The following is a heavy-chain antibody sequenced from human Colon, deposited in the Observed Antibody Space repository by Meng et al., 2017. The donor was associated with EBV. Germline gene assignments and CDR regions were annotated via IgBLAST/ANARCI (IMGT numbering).Heavy chain of an antibody. V-gene: IGHV4-39*07. J-gene: IGHJ4*02. CDR2: IYYSGST. D-gene: IGHD2-21*02. CDR3: ARVKDCGGDCYSDN. CDR1: GDSISSSPYY. Sequence: QLQLQESGPGLVKPSETLSLTCTVSGDSISSSPYYWGWIPQPPGKGLEWIGSIYYSGSTYYNPSLKSRVTISQDTAKNQFSLKLTSVTAADTAVYYCARVKDCGGDCYSDNWGQGTLVTVSS.